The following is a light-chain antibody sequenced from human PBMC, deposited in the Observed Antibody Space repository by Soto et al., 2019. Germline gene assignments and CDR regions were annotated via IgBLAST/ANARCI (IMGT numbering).Light chain of an antibody. CDR1: HEINSW. CDR3: QQSKSFPLT. V-gene: IGKV1-12*01. CDR2: IAS. J-gene: IGKJ4*01. Sequence: DIQMTQSPSSVSASVGDSVTITCRASHEINSWLTWYQQKPGKAPKVLIYIASRLQSGVPSRFRGSGSGTDFSLTISSLQPEDFATYYCQQSKSFPLTFGGGTKVEIK.